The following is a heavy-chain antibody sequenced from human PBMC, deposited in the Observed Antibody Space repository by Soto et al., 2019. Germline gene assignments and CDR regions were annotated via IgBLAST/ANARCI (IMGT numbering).Heavy chain of an antibody. J-gene: IGHJ4*01. CDR2: IIPFFGTA. CDR3: AKSAPMDAGDKYYYDF. CDR1: GGTFSTFG. D-gene: IGHD4-17*01. Sequence: SVKVSCKASGGTFSTFGSSWVRQAPGQGLEWMGGIIPFFGTARYSQKFEDRITITADESTNTVYMDLRSLTSEDTAIYYCAKSAPMDAGDKYYYDFWGHGALVTVSS. V-gene: IGHV1-69*13.